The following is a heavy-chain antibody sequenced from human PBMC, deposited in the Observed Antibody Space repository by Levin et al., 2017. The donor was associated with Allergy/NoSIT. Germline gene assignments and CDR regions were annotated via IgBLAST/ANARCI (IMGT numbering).Heavy chain of an antibody. CDR3: ARVDTLIAAFDI. V-gene: IGHV4-30-2*01. Sequence: SETLSLTCAVSGGSISSGGYSWSWIRQPPGKGLEWIGYIYHSGSTYYNPSLKSRVTISVDRSKNQFSLKLSSVTAADTAVYYCARVDTLIAAFDIWGQGTMVTVSS. CDR1: GGSISSGGYS. D-gene: IGHD5-18*01. CDR2: IYHSGST. J-gene: IGHJ3*02.